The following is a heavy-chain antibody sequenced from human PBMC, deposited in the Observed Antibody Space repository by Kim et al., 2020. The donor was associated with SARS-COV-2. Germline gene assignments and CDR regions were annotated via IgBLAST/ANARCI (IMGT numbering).Heavy chain of an antibody. V-gene: IGHV4-61*01. J-gene: IGHJ4*02. CDR2: IYYSEIT. Sequence: SETLSLTCTLSGGSVSSSSHYWMWIRQPPGKGLEWIGYIYYSEITNYNPSLKSRVTISLDTSKNQFSLRLNSVTAADTAVYYCVRWTYTPGSRPIDFWGQGTLVSVSS. D-gene: IGHD3-10*01. CDR3: VRWTYTPGSRPIDF. CDR1: GGSVSSSSHY.